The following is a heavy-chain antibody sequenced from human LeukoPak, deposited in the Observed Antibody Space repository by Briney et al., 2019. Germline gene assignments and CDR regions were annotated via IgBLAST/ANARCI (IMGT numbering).Heavy chain of an antibody. J-gene: IGHJ3*02. CDR3: ATGRRGSYYSCAFDI. Sequence: ASVKVSCKVSGYTLTELSMHWVRQVPGKGLEWMGGFDPEDGETIYAQKFQGRVTMTEDTSTDTAYMELSSLRSEDTAVYYCATGRRGSYYSCAFDIWGQGTMVTVSS. D-gene: IGHD1-26*01. CDR1: GYTLTELS. V-gene: IGHV1-24*01. CDR2: FDPEDGET.